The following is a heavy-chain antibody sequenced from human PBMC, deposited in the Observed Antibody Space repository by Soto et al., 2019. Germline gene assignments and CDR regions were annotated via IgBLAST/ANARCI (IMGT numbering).Heavy chain of an antibody. CDR3: ANMRYFDWLLYAKNWFDP. CDR2: IWYDGSNK. D-gene: IGHD3-9*01. CDR1: GFTFSSYG. J-gene: IGHJ5*02. Sequence: GGSLRLSCAASGFTFSSYGMHWVRQAPGKGLEWVAVIWYDGSNKYYADSVKGRFTISRDNSKNTLYLQMNSLRAEDTAVYYCANMRYFDWLLYAKNWFDPWGQGTLVTVSS. V-gene: IGHV3-33*06.